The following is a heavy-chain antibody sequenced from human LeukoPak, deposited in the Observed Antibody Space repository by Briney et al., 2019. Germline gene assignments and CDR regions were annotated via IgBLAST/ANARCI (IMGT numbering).Heavy chain of an antibody. D-gene: IGHD3-22*01. CDR2: IYPGDSDT. J-gene: IGHJ6*02. V-gene: IGHV5-51*01. CDR3: ARDRHDSSGYFSPVYYYYGMDV. Sequence: GASLQISCKGSGYSFTTYWTGWVRQMPGKGLEWMGIIYPGDSDTRYSPSFQGQVTISADKSINTAYLQWSSLKASDTAMYYCARDRHDSSGYFSPVYYYYGMDVWGQGTTVTVSS. CDR1: GYSFTTYW.